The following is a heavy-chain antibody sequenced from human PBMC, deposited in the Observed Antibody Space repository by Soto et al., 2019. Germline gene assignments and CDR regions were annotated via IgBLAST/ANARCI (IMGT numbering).Heavy chain of an antibody. V-gene: IGHV4-30-4*01. Sequence: PSETLSLTCTVSGGSISSGDYYWSWIRQPPGKGLEWIGYIYYSGSTYYNPSLKSRVTISVDTSKNQFSLKLSSVTAADTAVYYCAREKKGCSSTSCYFSPGSYYYYGMDVWGQGTTVTVSS. D-gene: IGHD2-2*01. CDR2: IYYSGST. CDR3: AREKKGCSSTSCYFSPGSYYYYGMDV. CDR1: GGSISSGDYY. J-gene: IGHJ6*02.